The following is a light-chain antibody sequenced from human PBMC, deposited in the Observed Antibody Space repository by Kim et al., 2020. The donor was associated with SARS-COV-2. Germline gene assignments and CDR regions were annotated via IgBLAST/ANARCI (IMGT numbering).Light chain of an antibody. CDR2: DAS. CDR1: QSVSRY. CDR3: QQRASWPLT. V-gene: IGKV3-11*01. J-gene: IGKJ4*01. Sequence: SLSPGERATLSCRASQSVSRYLAWFQQKPGQAPRLLIFDASNRATGIPARFSGSGSGTDFTLTINSLEPGDFAVYYCQQRASWPLTFGGGTQVEI.